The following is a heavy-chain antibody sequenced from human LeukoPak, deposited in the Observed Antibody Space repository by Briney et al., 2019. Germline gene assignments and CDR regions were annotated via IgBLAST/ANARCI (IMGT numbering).Heavy chain of an antibody. D-gene: IGHD5-18*01. CDR2: IYSGGST. J-gene: IGHJ4*02. CDR3: VRVGYSYGYGDWNHFDY. Sequence: GGSLRLSCAASGFTVSSNYISWVRQAPGKGLEWVLIIYSGGSTYYADSVKGRFTISRDNSKNTLYLQMNSLRAEDTAVYFCVRVGYSYGYGDWNHFDYWGQGTLVTVSS. V-gene: IGHV3-66*02. CDR1: GFTVSSNY.